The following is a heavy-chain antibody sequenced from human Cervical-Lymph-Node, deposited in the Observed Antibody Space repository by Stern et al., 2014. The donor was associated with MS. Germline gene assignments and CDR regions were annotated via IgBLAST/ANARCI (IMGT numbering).Heavy chain of an antibody. D-gene: IGHD3-22*01. CDR3: ARDQGGKYYDSSGYYSDAFDI. CDR2: ISSSRSYI. Sequence: EVQLVESGGGLVKPGGSLRLSCAASGFTFSSHSMNWVRQAPGKGLEWVSAISSSRSYIYYAVSVKGRFAISRDNAKNSLYLQMNSLRAEDTAVYYCARDQGGKYYDSSGYYSDAFDIWGQGTMVTVSS. CDR1: GFTFSSHS. V-gene: IGHV3-21*01. J-gene: IGHJ3*02.